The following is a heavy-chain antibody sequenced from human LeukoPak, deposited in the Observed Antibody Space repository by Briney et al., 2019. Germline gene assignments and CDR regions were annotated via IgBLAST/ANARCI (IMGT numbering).Heavy chain of an antibody. CDR1: GYTLTELS. V-gene: IGHV1-24*01. CDR3: ATLISGRYRDGYNFFDY. D-gene: IGHD5-24*01. CDR2: FDPEDGGT. Sequence: ASVKVSCKVSGYTLTELSMHWVRQAPGKGLEWMGGFDPEDGGTIYAQKFQGRVTMTEDTSTGTAYMELSSLGSEDTAVYYCATLISGRYRDGYNFFDYWGQGTLVTVSS. J-gene: IGHJ4*02.